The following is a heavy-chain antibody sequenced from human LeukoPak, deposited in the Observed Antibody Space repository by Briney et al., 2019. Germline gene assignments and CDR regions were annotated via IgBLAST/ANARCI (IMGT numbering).Heavy chain of an antibody. CDR1: GGSISTYY. J-gene: IGHJ4*02. CDR3: ARGGRDGYNNLDY. D-gene: IGHD5-24*01. CDR2: IYYSGST. V-gene: IGHV4-59*07. Sequence: SDTLSLTCTVSGGSISTYYWSWLRQPPGKGLEWIGYIYYSGSTNYNPSLKSRVTISVDTSKNQFSLKLNSVTAADTGVYYCARGGRDGYNNLDYWGQGTLVTVSS.